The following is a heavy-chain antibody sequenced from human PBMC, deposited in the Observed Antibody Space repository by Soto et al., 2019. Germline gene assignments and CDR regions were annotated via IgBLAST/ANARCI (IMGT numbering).Heavy chain of an antibody. CDR1: GYSFTSYW. J-gene: IGHJ6*02. Sequence: GESLKISCKGSGYSFTSYWISWVRQMPGKGLEWMGRIDPSDSYTNYSPSFQGHVTISADKSISTAYLQWSSLKASDTAMYYCARLGYSYVYYYYGMDVWGQGTTVTVSS. D-gene: IGHD5-18*01. V-gene: IGHV5-10-1*01. CDR3: ARLGYSYVYYYYGMDV. CDR2: IDPSDSYT.